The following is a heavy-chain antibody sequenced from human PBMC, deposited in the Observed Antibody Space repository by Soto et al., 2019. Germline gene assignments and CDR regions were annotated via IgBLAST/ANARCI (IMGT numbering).Heavy chain of an antibody. CDR1: GFTFGSAS. CDR3: TTDPAVQLDVGYCSGVSGYGNNAFDI. J-gene: IGHJ3*02. D-gene: IGHD2-15*01. V-gene: IGHV3-15*01. CDR2: IKSKTDGGTT. Sequence: GGSLRLSCAASGFTFGSASMMWVRQAPGRGLEWVGRIKSKTDGGTTAYAAPVKGTFTSSSDDSKNSLYLRMKSLKTEDAAVCYCTTDPAVQLDVGYCSGVSGYGNNAFDIWGQGATLTVSS.